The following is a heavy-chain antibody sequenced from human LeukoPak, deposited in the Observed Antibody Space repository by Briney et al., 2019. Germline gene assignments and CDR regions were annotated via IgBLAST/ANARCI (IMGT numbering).Heavy chain of an antibody. CDR2: IRYDGSNK. V-gene: IGHV3-30*02. J-gene: IGHJ4*02. CDR3: AKDTRGDYCWDFDY. D-gene: IGHD3-10*01. CDR1: GFTFSNYA. Sequence: PGGSLRLSCAASGFTFSNYAMHWVRQAPGKGLEWVAFIRYDGSNKYYADSVKGRFTISRDNSKNTLYLQMNSLRAEDAAVYYCAKDTRGDYCWDFDYWGQGTLVTVSS.